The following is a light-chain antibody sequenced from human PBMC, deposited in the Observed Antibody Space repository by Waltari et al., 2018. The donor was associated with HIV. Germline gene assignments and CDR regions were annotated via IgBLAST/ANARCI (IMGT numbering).Light chain of an antibody. Sequence: DIVMTQSPDSLAVSLGERATINSMSSQSALYSSNNKNYLAWYQQKPGQPPKLLIYWASTRESGVPDRFSGSGSGTDFTLTISSLQAEDVAVYYCQQYYTTPYTFGQGTKLEIK. V-gene: IGKV4-1*01. CDR2: WAS. J-gene: IGKJ2*01. CDR1: QSALYSSNNKNY. CDR3: QQYYTTPYT.